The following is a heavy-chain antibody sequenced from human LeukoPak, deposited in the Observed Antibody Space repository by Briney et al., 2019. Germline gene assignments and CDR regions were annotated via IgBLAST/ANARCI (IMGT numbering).Heavy chain of an antibody. V-gene: IGHV3-23*01. J-gene: IGHJ4*02. D-gene: IGHD2-21*02. Sequence: GGSLRLSCAASGFTFSSYAMSWVRQTPGTGLEWVSSISGSGRDTYYADSVKGRFTISRDNSQNALYLQMSSLRAEDTAVYYCAKRDRPCSGDCSAPYYFDYWGQGTLVTVSS. CDR2: ISGSGRDT. CDR1: GFTFSSYA. CDR3: AKRDRPCSGDCSAPYYFDY.